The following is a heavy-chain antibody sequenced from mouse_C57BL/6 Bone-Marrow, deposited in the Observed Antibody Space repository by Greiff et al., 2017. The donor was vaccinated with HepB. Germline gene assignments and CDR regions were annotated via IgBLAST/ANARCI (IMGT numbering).Heavy chain of an antibody. CDR3: ARRNLYYDYEGVWFAY. CDR1: GFTFSSYG. J-gene: IGHJ3*01. D-gene: IGHD2-4*01. CDR2: ISSGGSYT. Sequence: EVHLVESGGDLVKPGGSLKLSCAASGFTFSSYGMSWVRQTPDKRLEWVATISSGGSYTYYPDSVKGRFTISRDNAKNTLYLQMSSLKSEDTAMYYCARRNLYYDYEGVWFAYWGQGTLVTVSA. V-gene: IGHV5-6*01.